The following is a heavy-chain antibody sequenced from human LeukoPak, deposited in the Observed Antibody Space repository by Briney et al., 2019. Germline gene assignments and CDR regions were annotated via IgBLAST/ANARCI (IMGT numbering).Heavy chain of an antibody. Sequence: NASETLSLTCTVSGGSISSYYWSWIRQPPGKGLGWIGYIYYSGSTNYNPSLKSRVTISVDTSKNQFSLKLSSVTAADTAVYYCARDSHRVLRFLEWSPNNYYYYYGMDVWGQGTTVTVSS. CDR2: IYYSGST. CDR3: ARDSHRVLRFLEWSPNNYYYYYGMDV. J-gene: IGHJ6*02. CDR1: GGSISSYY. D-gene: IGHD3-3*01. V-gene: IGHV4-59*01.